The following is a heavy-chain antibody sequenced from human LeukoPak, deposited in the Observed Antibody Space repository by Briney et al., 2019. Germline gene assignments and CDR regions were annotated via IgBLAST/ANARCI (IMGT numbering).Heavy chain of an antibody. Sequence: GASVKVSCKASGYTFTSYYMHWVRQAPGQGLEWMGIINPSGGSTNYAQKFQGRVTITADESTSTAHMELSSLRSEDTAVYYCASSMVRGVIVYGMDVWGKGTTVTVSS. V-gene: IGHV1-46*01. CDR1: GYTFTSYY. D-gene: IGHD3-10*01. J-gene: IGHJ6*04. CDR2: INPSGGST. CDR3: ASSMVRGVIVYGMDV.